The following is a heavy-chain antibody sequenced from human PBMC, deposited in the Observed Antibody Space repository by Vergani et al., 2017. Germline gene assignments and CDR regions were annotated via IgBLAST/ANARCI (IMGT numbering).Heavy chain of an antibody. CDR2: INPTTGNP. J-gene: IGHJ4*02. Sequence: QEQLVQSGSELKKPGASVKVSCKASGYSFNNYAIHWVRQAPGQGLEWMAWINPTTGNPTYARAFTGRFVFSLDTSISTAYLQIGSLKAEDTAVYFCARGNRGRLAGCATDSWGQGTLLTGSS. V-gene: IGHV7-4-1*01. CDR3: ARGNRGRLAGCATDS. CDR1: GYSFNNYA. D-gene: IGHD3-10*01.